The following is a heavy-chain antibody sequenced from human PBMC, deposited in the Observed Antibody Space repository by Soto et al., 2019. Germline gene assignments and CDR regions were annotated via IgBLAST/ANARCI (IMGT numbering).Heavy chain of an antibody. CDR3: ARAIKRWEVHYYFDY. D-gene: IGHD1-26*01. J-gene: IGHJ4*02. CDR1: GSTFNNFA. V-gene: IGHV1-69*06. Sequence: QVVLLQSGAEVKEPGSSVRVSCEVSGSTFNNFAFSWVRQAPGHGPEWMGGIVVISNTADYSQRFQDRVTITADTSTNTLYMELGSLTFEDTAFYYCARAIKRWEVHYYFDYWGQGTLVTVSS. CDR2: IVVISNTA.